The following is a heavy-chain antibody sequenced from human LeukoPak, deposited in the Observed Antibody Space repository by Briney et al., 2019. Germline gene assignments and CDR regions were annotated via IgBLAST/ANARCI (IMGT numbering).Heavy chain of an antibody. V-gene: IGHV4-59*08. CDR3: ARGMTTGPDP. D-gene: IGHD4-17*01. Sequence: SETLSLTCTVSGGSISSYSWSWIRQPPGKGLEWIGYIYYSGSTNYNPSLKSRLTISVDTSKNQFSPNLSSVTAADTAVYYYARGMTTGPDPWGQGTLVTVSS. CDR2: IYYSGST. CDR1: GGSISSYS. J-gene: IGHJ5*02.